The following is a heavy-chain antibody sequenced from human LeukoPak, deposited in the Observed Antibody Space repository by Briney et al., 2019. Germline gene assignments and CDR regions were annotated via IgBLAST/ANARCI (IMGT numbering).Heavy chain of an antibody. J-gene: IGHJ5*02. D-gene: IGHD6-19*01. CDR1: GFTFSSYA. CDR2: ISYDGSNK. V-gene: IGHV3-30-3*01. CDR3: ARDSSGWQNWFDP. Sequence: GGSLRLSCAASGFTFSSYAMHWVRQAPGKGLEWVAVISYDGSNKYYADSVKGRFTISRDNSKNTLYLQMNSLRAEDTAVYYCARDSSGWQNWFDPWGQGTLVTVSS.